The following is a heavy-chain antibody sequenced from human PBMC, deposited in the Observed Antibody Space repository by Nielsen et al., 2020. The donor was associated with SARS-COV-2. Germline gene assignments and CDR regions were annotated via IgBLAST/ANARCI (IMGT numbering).Heavy chain of an antibody. CDR1: GGSISSSNW. CDR3: ARGYDY. Sequence: SETLSLTCAVSGGSISSSNWWSWVRQPPGEGLEWIGKIYHSGSTNYNPSLKSRVTISVDTSKNKFSLKLSSVTAADTAVYYCARGYDYWGQGTLVTVSS. CDR2: IYHSGST. V-gene: IGHV4-4*02. J-gene: IGHJ4*02. D-gene: IGHD5-18*01.